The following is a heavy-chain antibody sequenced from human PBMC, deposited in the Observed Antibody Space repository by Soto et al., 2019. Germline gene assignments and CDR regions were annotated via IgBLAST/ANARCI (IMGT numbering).Heavy chain of an antibody. Sequence: GGSLRLSWAASGFSFSNYWLSWVRQAPGKGLEWVANIKQDGSQNYYVDTVKGRFTISRDNAKNSLYLEMNSLRAEDRGVYSCARFLPMEAPCAAYWYAACGQGTLVDVSS. V-gene: IGHV3-7*03. J-gene: IGHJ5*02. CDR2: IKQDGSQN. CDR3: ARFLPMEAPCAAYWYAA. CDR1: GFSFSNYW. D-gene: IGHD2-8*02.